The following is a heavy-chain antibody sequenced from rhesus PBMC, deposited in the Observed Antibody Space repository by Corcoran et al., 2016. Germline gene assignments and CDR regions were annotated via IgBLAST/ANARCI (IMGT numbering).Heavy chain of an antibody. J-gene: IGHJ4*01. Sequence: EVQLVQSGAEVKRPGESLKISCQTSGFNFSNYWISWVRQTPGTGLAGMGAIDPRDSEPRYHPTFQGQVTVSADKSVSTAYLQWSRLKASDTATYYCAKGIGSFVFDYWGQGVLVTVST. CDR3: AKGIGSFVFDY. CDR2: IDPRDSEP. D-gene: IGHD4-4*01. V-gene: IGHV5-20*01. CDR1: GFNFSNYW.